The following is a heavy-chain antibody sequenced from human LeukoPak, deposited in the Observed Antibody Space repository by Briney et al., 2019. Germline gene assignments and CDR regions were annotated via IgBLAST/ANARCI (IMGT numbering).Heavy chain of an antibody. CDR1: GYTFTGYY. CDR3: AKSDIVVVPAAQD. V-gene: IGHV1-2*02. Sequence: GASVNVSCKASGYTFTGYYMHWVRQAPGQGLEWMGWINPNSGGTNYAQKFQGRVTMTRDTSISTAYMELGRLRSDDTAVYYCAKSDIVVVPAAQDWGQGTLVTVSS. J-gene: IGHJ4*02. D-gene: IGHD2-2*01. CDR2: INPNSGGT.